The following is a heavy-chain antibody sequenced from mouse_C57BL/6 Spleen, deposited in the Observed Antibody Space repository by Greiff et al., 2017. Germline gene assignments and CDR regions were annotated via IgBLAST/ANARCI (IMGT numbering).Heavy chain of an antibody. CDR3: ARDYGSSYGCAY. Sequence: QVQLQQPGAELVKPGASVKLSCKASGYTFTSYWMQWVKQRPGQGLEWIGEIDPSDSYTNYNQKYKGKATLTVDTSSSTTYMQLSSLTSEDSAVYYCARDYGSSYGCAYWGQGTLVTVSA. CDR2: IDPSDSYT. J-gene: IGHJ3*01. V-gene: IGHV1-50*01. D-gene: IGHD1-1*01. CDR1: GYTFTSYW.